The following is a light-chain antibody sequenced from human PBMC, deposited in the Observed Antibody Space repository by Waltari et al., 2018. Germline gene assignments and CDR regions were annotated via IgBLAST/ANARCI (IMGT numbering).Light chain of an antibody. J-gene: IGLJ2*01. V-gene: IGLV7-46*01. CDR3: FLSYSGAVI. CDR1: TGAVPSGHY. Sequence: QAVVTQEPSLTVSPGGTVTPPCGSSTGAVPSGHYPDWFQQKPGQAPRTLIYDTSNKHSWTPARFSGSLLGGKAALTLSGAQPEDEANYYCFLSYSGAVIFGGGTKLTVL. CDR2: DTS.